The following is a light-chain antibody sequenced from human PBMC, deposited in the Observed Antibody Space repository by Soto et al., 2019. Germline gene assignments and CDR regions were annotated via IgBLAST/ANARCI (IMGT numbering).Light chain of an antibody. CDR3: AAWDDSLNGSYV. CDR2: SNN. CDR1: SSTIGSNT. Sequence: QAVVTQPPSASGTPGQRVTISCSGSSSTIGSNTVNWYQQLPGTAPKLLIYSNNQRPSGVPDRFSGSKSGTSASLAISGLQSEDEADYYCAAWDDSLNGSYVFGTGTKVTVL. J-gene: IGLJ1*01. V-gene: IGLV1-44*01.